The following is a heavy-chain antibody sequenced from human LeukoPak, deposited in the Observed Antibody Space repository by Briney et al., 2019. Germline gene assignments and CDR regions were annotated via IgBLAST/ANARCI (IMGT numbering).Heavy chain of an antibody. D-gene: IGHD6-13*01. CDR2: ISSSSSTI. CDR3: AGSSSWYGYYYYGMDV. CDR1: GFTFSSYS. Sequence: PGGSLRLSCAASGFTFSSYSMNWVRHAPGKGLELVSYISSSSSTIYYADSVKGRFTISRDNAKNSLYLQMKSLRAEDTAVYYCAGSSSWYGYYYYGMDVWGQGTTVTVSS. J-gene: IGHJ6*02. V-gene: IGHV3-48*01.